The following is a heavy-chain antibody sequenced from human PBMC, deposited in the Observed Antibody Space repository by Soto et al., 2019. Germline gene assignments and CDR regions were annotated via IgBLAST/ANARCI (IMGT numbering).Heavy chain of an antibody. D-gene: IGHD1-1*01. J-gene: IGHJ4*02. CDR1: GYGFTTYG. CDR3: ARGRYGDY. CDR2: ISAHNGNT. V-gene: IGHV1-18*01. Sequence: ETSVKVSCEGSGYGFTTYGSTWVRQAPGQGLEWMGWISAHNGNTNYAQKLQGRVTVTRDTSTSTAYMELRSLRSDDTAVYYCARGRYGDYWGQGALVTVSS.